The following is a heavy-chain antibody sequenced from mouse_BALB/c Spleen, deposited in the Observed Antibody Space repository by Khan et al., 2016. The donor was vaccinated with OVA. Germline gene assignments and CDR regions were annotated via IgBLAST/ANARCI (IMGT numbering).Heavy chain of an antibody. J-gene: IGHJ3*01. Sequence: QVQLQQSGAELARPGASVKLSCKASGYTFTDYYINWVRQRTGQGLEWIGDIYPGIGNTYYNEKFKGKATLTADKSSSTAYMQLSSLTPEDSAVYFCARSGTGSFLYWGQGTLVTVSA. CDR2: IYPGIGNT. CDR3: ARSGTGSFLY. CDR1: GYTFTDYY. D-gene: IGHD4-1*01. V-gene: IGHV1-77*01.